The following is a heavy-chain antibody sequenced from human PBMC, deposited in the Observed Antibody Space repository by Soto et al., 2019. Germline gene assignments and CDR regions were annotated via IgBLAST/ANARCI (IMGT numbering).Heavy chain of an antibody. CDR2: IYPGDSDT. Sequence: GESLKISCKGSGYSFTSYWIGWVRQMPGKGLEWMGIIYPGDSDTRYSPSFQGQVTISADKSISTAYLQWSSLKASDTAMYYCARASEGERGITTLDPWVYYYYGMDVWGQGTTVTVSS. CDR1: GYSFTSYW. CDR3: ARASEGERGITTLDPWVYYYYGMDV. J-gene: IGHJ6*02. D-gene: IGHD3-16*01. V-gene: IGHV5-51*01.